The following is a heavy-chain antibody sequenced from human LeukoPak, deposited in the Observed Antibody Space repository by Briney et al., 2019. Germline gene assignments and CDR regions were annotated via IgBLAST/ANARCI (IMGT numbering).Heavy chain of an antibody. D-gene: IGHD2-15*01. J-gene: IGHJ4*02. Sequence: PSETLSLTCTVSRGSISSAGYYWSWIRQPAGKGLEWIGRVYTSGRTNYIPSLKSRVTISLDTSNKQFSLKLSSVTAADTAVYYCARGGGRGYYFDYWGQGTLVTVSS. CDR2: VYTSGRT. CDR3: ARGGGRGYYFDY. V-gene: IGHV4-61*02. CDR1: RGSISSAGYY.